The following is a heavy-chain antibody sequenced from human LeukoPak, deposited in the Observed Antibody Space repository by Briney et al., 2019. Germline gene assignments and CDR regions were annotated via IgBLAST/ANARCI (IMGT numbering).Heavy chain of an antibody. J-gene: IGHJ4*02. CDR1: GFTFGSYG. Sequence: PGRSLRLSCAASGFTFGSYGMHWVRQAPGKGLEWVAVIWYDGSNKYYADSVKGRFTISRDNSKNTLYLQMNSLRAEDTAVYDCANNPYKSGRIYYWGPGTLVTVSS. V-gene: IGHV3-33*06. CDR2: IWYDGSNK. CDR3: ANNPYKSGRIYY. D-gene: IGHD6-19*01.